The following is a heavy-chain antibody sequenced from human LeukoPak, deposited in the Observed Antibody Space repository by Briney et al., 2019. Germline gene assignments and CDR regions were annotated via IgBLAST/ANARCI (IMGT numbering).Heavy chain of an antibody. CDR2: IYSSGST. Sequence: SETLSLTCTVSGASISSYYWSWIRQPAGKGLEWIGRIYSSGSTNYNPSLKSRVTTSVDTSKNQFSLKVSSVTAADTAVYYCAREIMGATRAFDYWGQGTLVTVSS. CDR1: GASISSYY. J-gene: IGHJ4*02. D-gene: IGHD1-26*01. V-gene: IGHV4-4*07. CDR3: AREIMGATRAFDY.